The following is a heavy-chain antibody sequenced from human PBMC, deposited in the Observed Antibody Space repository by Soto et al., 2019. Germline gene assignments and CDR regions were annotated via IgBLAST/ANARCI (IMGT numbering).Heavy chain of an antibody. V-gene: IGHV2-5*02. CDR2: IYWDDDK. CDR3: AHAGDYDLLTFDH. Sequence: ITLKESGPTLVRPAQTLTLTCDFSGFSLSTYHMGVAWIRQPPRKALEWLALIYWDDDKRYSPSLKDRLAISKDTSSNQVVLTITNIDPGDSATYFCAHAGDYDLLTFDHWGPGTLVTVSS. D-gene: IGHD4-17*01. CDR1: GFSLSTYHMG. J-gene: IGHJ4*02.